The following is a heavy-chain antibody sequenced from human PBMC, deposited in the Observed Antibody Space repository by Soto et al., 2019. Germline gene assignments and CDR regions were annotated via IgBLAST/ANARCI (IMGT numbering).Heavy chain of an antibody. D-gene: IGHD6-19*01. CDR3: ARGVGIAVAGKNWFDP. CDR1: GYSISSGYY. Sequence: PSETLSLTCAVCGYSISSGYYWGWIRQPPGKGLEWIGSIYHSGSTYYNPSLKSRVTISVDTSKNQFSLKLSSVTAADTAVYYCARGVGIAVAGKNWFDPWGQGTLVTVSS. CDR2: IYHSGST. J-gene: IGHJ5*02. V-gene: IGHV4-38-2*01.